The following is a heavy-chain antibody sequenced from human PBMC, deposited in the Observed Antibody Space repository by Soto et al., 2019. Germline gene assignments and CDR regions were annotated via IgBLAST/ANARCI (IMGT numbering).Heavy chain of an antibody. CDR3: AYNPQSGDIVATIVDY. V-gene: IGHV1-69*01. CDR2: IIPIFGTA. D-gene: IGHD5-12*01. CDR1: GGTFSSYA. Sequence: QVQLVQSGAEVKKPGSSVKVSCKASGGTFSSYAISWVRQAPGQGLEWMGGIIPIFGTANYAQKFQGRVTITADDSTRTAYMELSSLSYEDTAVYYCAYNPQSGDIVATIVDYWGPGTLVIVSS. J-gene: IGHJ4*02.